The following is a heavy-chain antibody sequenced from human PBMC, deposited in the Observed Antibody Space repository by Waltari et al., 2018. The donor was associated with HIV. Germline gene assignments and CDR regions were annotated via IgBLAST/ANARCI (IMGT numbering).Heavy chain of an antibody. CDR1: GGSISSSSYY. J-gene: IGHJ6*02. D-gene: IGHD5-12*01. V-gene: IGHV4-39*01. Sequence: QLQLQESGPGLVKPSETLSLTCTVSGGSISSSSYYWGWIRQPPGKGLEWIGGIYYSGSTYDNPSLKRRVTISVDTSKTQFSLKLSSVTAADTAVYYCAGSRGYSGYDLYYYGMDVWGQGTTVTVSS. CDR2: IYYSGST. CDR3: AGSRGYSGYDLYYYGMDV.